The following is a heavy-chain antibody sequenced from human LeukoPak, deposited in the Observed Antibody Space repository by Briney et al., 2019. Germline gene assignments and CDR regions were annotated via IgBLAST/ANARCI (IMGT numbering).Heavy chain of an antibody. V-gene: IGHV3-20*01. Sequence: GGSLRLSCAASGFTFDDYGRSWVRQAPGKGLEWVSGINWNGGSTGYADSVKGRITISRDNAKNSLYLQMNSLRAEDAALYHCATGYCSGGSCSPSAFDIWGQGTMVTVSS. CDR2: INWNGGST. D-gene: IGHD2-15*01. J-gene: IGHJ3*02. CDR1: GFTFDDYG. CDR3: ATGYCSGGSCSPSAFDI.